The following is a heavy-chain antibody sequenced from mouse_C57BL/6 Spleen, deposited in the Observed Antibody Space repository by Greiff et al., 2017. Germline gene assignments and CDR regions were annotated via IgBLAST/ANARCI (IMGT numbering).Heavy chain of an antibody. CDR3: ARGPVPSFAY. CDR1: GFNFTSYW. Sequence: QVQLQQSGTELVKPGASVKLSCKASGFNFTSYWMHWVKQRPGQGLEWIGNINPSNGGTTYNATFQSKATLTVDKSSSTAYMQLSSLTSEDSAVYYCARGPVPSFAYWGQGTLVTVSA. D-gene: IGHD6-1*01. V-gene: IGHV1-53*01. J-gene: IGHJ3*01. CDR2: INPSNGGT.